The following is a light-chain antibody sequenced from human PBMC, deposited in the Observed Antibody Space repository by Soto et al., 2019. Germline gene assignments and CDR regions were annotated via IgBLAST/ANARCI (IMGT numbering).Light chain of an antibody. CDR3: QQSYSTTWT. CDR1: QSIRSY. Sequence: DIQITQSPSSLSASVGDRVTITCRASQSIRSYLNWYQQKPGKAPKSLIYAASALESGVPSRFSGSGSGTDFTLTISSLQPGDFSTDYCQQSYSTTWTFGQGTKVDIK. V-gene: IGKV1-39*01. CDR2: AAS. J-gene: IGKJ1*01.